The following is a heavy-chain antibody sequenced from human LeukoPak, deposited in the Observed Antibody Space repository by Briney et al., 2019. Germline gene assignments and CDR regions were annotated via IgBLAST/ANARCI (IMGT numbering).Heavy chain of an antibody. CDR1: GFTFSNYA. V-gene: IGHV3-74*01. D-gene: IGHD3-10*02. J-gene: IGHJ6*04. Sequence: GGPLRLSCAASGFTFSNYAMSWVRQAPGKGLEWVSRINRDGTSIAYADSVKGRFTISRDNAKNSLYLQMNSLRAEDTAVYYCAELGITMIGGVWGKGTTVTVSS. CDR2: INRDGTSI. CDR3: AELGITMIGGV.